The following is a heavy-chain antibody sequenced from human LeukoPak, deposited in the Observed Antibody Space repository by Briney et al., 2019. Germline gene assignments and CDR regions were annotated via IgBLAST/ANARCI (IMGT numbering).Heavy chain of an antibody. V-gene: IGHV3-53*01. CDR3: ARGAGSGYYPTPLDY. CDR2: IYSGGST. J-gene: IGHJ4*02. D-gene: IGHD3-22*01. Sequence: GGSLSLSCAAAGFTVSSNYMSWVRQAPGKGLEWVSVIYSGGSTYYADSVKGRFTISRDNSKNTLYLQMNSLRAEDTAVYYCARGAGSGYYPTPLDYWGQGTLVTVSS. CDR1: GFTVSSNY.